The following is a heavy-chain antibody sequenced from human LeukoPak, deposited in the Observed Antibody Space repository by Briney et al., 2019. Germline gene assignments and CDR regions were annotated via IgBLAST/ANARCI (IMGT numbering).Heavy chain of an antibody. D-gene: IGHD3-22*01. V-gene: IGHV3-21*01. Sequence: GGSLRLSCAASGFTFSSYSMNWVRQAPGKGLEWVSSISSSSSYIYYADSVKGRFTISRDNAKSSLYLQMNSLRAEDTAVYYCARAKRYYDSSGSSSYYFDYWGQGTLVTVSS. CDR1: GFTFSSYS. CDR2: ISSSSSYI. J-gene: IGHJ4*02. CDR3: ARAKRYYDSSGSSSYYFDY.